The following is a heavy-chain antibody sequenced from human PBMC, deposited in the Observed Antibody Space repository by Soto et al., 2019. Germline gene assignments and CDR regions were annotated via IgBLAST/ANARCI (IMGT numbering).Heavy chain of an antibody. CDR3: ARGPAYDGSGYLRY. V-gene: IGHV4-34*01. Sequence: NLSETLSLTCAVSGGSFSGYYWSWIRQPPGKGLEWIGEINDSGTTDYNPSLTGRVTVSVDTSKNRFSLRLSSVTAADTAVYFCARGPAYDGSGYLRYWGQGTLVTVSS. CDR2: INDSGTT. J-gene: IGHJ4*02. CDR1: GGSFSGYY. D-gene: IGHD3-22*01.